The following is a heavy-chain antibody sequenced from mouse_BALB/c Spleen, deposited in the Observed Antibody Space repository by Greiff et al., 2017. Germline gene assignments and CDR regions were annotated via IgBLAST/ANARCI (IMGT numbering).Heavy chain of an antibody. CDR3: ARGQLCAY. CDR2: ISSGGST. Sequence: EVMLVESGGGLVKPGGSLKLSCAASGFTFSSYAMSWVRQTPEKRLEWVASISSGGSTYYPDSVKGRFTISRDNARNILYLQMSSLRSEDTAMYYCARGQLCAYWGQGTLVTVSA. V-gene: IGHV5-6-5*01. CDR1: GFTFSSYA. J-gene: IGHJ3*01.